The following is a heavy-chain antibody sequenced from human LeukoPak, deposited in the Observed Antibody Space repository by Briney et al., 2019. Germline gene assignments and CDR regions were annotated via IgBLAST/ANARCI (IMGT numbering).Heavy chain of an antibody. CDR3: ATSAGTTGTLQYYYYYYMDV. J-gene: IGHJ6*03. D-gene: IGHD1-1*01. CDR2: ISSSSSYI. Sequence: GGSLRLSCAASGFTFSSYSMNWVRQAPGKGLEWVSSISSSSSYIYYADSVKGRFTISRDNAKNSLYLQMNSLRAEDTAVYYCATSAGTTGTLQYYYYYYMDVWGKGTTVTVSS. CDR1: GFTFSSYS. V-gene: IGHV3-21*01.